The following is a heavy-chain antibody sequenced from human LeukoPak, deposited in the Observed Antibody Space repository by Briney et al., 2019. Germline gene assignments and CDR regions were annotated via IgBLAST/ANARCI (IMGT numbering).Heavy chain of an antibody. J-gene: IGHJ4*02. CDR2: INTDGTST. V-gene: IGHV3-74*01. Sequence: GGSLRLSCAASGFIFSNYGMHWVRQAPGKGLVWVSRINTDGTSTSYADSVKGRFTISRDNAKNTLYVQMNSLRAEDTAVYYCARDGDTMAFDYWGQGTLVTVSS. CDR3: ARDGDTMAFDY. CDR1: GFIFSNYG. D-gene: IGHD2-21*02.